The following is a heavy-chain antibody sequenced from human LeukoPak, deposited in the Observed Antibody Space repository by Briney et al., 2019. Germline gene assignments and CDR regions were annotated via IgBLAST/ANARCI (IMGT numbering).Heavy chain of an antibody. CDR2: ISGSGGST. CDR1: GFTFSSYA. D-gene: IGHD5-12*01. V-gene: IGHV3-23*01. Sequence: GGSLRLSCAASGFTFSSYAMSWVRQAPGKGLEWVSAISGSGGSTYYADSVKGRFTISRDNSKNTLYLQMNSLRAEDTAVYYCAKDEEVFRVVDSYLDYWGQGTLVTVSS. J-gene: IGHJ4*02. CDR3: AKDEEVFRVVDSYLDY.